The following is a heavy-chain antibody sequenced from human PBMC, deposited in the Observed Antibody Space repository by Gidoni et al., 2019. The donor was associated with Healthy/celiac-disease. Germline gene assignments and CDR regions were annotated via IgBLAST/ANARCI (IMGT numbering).Heavy chain of an antibody. J-gene: IGHJ5*02. CDR2: VIPILGIA. CDR3: AKMGGDGDYWFDP. V-gene: IGHV1-69*09. D-gene: IGHD4-17*01. Sequence: QVQLVQSGAEVKKPGSSVKVSCKASGGTFSSYTISWVRQAPGQGLEWMGRVIPILGIANYAQKFQGRVTITADKSTSTAYMELSSLRSEDTAVYYCAKMGGDGDYWFDPWGQGTLVTVSS. CDR1: GGTFSSYT.